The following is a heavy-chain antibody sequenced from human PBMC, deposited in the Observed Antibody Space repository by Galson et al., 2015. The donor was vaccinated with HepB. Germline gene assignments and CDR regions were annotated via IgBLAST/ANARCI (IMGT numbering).Heavy chain of an antibody. CDR2: FDSEEGET. D-gene: IGHD3-3*01. CDR1: GYTLTELS. J-gene: IGHJ6*02. V-gene: IGHV1-24*01. Sequence: SVKVSCKVSGYTLTELSMHWVRQAPGKGLEWMGGFDSEEGETIYAQKFQGRVTMTEVISTDTAYMELSSLRSEDTAVYYCATDRPNNDFWSGPIEYYGMDVWGQGTTVTVSS. CDR3: ATDRPNNDFWSGPIEYYGMDV.